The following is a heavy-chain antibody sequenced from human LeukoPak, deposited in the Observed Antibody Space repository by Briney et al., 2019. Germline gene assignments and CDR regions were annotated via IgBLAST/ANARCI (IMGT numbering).Heavy chain of an antibody. D-gene: IGHD2-15*01. CDR3: ARDIYCSGGSCPQNWFDP. J-gene: IGHJ5*02. CDR1: GYTFTGYY. V-gene: IGHV1-2*06. CDR2: INPNSGGT. Sequence: GASVTVSCTASGYTFTGYYMHWVRQAPGQGLEWMGRINPNSGGTNYAQKFQGRVTMTRDTSISTAYMELSRLRSDDTAVYYCARDIYCSGGSCPQNWFDPWGQGTLVTVSS.